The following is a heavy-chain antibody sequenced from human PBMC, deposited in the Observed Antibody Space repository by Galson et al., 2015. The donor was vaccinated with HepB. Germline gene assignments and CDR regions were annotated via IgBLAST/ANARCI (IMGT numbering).Heavy chain of an antibody. V-gene: IGHV3-23*01. CDR1: GFTFSSYA. J-gene: IGHJ4*02. D-gene: IGHD6-19*01. CDR2: ISGSGGST. CDR3: ATIPRAIAVATKHRFDY. Sequence: SLRLSCAASGFTFSSYAMSWVRQAPGKGLEWVSAISGSGGSTYYADSVKGRFTISRDNSKNTLYLQMNSLRAEDTAVYYCATIPRAIAVATKHRFDYWGQGTLVTVSS.